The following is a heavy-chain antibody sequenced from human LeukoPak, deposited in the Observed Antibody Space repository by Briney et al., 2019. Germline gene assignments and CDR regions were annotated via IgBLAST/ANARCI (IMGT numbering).Heavy chain of an antibody. J-gene: IGHJ3*02. CDR2: IYSGGST. CDR3: ARVDQLLYFAFDI. Sequence: GGSLRLSCAASGFTVSSNYMSWVRQAPGKGLEWVSVIYSGGSTYYADSVKGRFTISRDNSKNTLYLQMNSLRAEDTAVYYCARVDQLLYFAFDIWGQGTMVTVSS. CDR1: GFTVSSNY. D-gene: IGHD2-2*02. V-gene: IGHV3-53*01.